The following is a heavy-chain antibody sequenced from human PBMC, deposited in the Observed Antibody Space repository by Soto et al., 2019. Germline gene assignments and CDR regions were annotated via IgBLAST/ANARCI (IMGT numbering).Heavy chain of an antibody. CDR1: GFSLSDYW. J-gene: IGHJ4*02. CDR3: ARGANGYYYFDY. CDR2: ITRDGSST. Sequence: EVQLVESGGGLVQPGGSLRLSCAASGFSLSDYWMHWVRQAPGEGLVWVSRITRDGSSTNYADSVKGRFTISRDNAKNTLYLQVNSLRGEDTAVYYCARGANGYYYFDYWGQGTLVTVSS. D-gene: IGHD5-18*01. V-gene: IGHV3-74*01.